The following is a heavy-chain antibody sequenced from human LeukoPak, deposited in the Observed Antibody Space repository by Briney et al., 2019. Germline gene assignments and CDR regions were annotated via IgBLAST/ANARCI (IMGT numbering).Heavy chain of an antibody. D-gene: IGHD3-3*01. CDR2: INHSGST. Sequence: SETLSLTCAVYGGSFSGYYWSWIRQPPGKGLEWIGEINHSGSTYYNPSLKSRVTISVDTSKNQFPLKLSSVTAADTAVYYCASESVFGVVIIRSDPWGQGTLVTVSS. J-gene: IGHJ5*02. CDR1: GGSFSGYY. CDR3: ASESVFGVVIIRSDP. V-gene: IGHV4-34*01.